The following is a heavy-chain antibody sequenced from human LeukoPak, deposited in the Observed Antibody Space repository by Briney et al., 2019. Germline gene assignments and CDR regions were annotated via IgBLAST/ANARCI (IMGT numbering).Heavy chain of an antibody. Sequence: EXLSLTCTVSGGSISSYYWSWIRQPAGKGPEWIGRIYTSGSTNYNPSLTSRVTMSVDTSKNQFSLKLSSVTAADTAVYYCARASEEYYYDSSGYPIEVWGQGTLVTVSS. CDR2: IYTSGST. J-gene: IGHJ4*02. D-gene: IGHD3-22*01. CDR3: ARASEEYYYDSSGYPIEV. V-gene: IGHV4-4*07. CDR1: GGSISSYY.